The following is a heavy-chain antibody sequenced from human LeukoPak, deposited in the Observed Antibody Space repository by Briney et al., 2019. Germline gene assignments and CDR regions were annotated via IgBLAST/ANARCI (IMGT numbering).Heavy chain of an antibody. CDR3: ARATKGLTFGGIIPYFDY. CDR1: GFSFPTYE. J-gene: IGHJ4*02. Sequence: PGGSLRLSCAASGFSFPTYEMNWVRQAPGKGLEWVSSISTDDSTTYYAASVKGRFTISRDNARNSLYLQMDGPRAGDTAVYYCARATKGLTFGGIIPYFDYWGQGTLVAVSS. D-gene: IGHD3-16*01. CDR2: ISTDDSTT. V-gene: IGHV3-48*03.